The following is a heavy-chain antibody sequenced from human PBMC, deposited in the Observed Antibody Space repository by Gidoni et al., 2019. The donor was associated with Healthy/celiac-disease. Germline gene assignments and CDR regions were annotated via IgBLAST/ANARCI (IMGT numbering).Heavy chain of an antibody. CDR3: ASNYGDYLGFV. CDR2: INPNSGGT. Sequence: QVQLVQSGAAVTQPGASVKVSCKASVYTFTGYYMPWVRQAPGQGLEWMGWINPNSGGTNYAQKCQSRVTMTRDTSSSTADMELSRLRSDDTAVYYCASNYGDYLGFVWGQGTTVTVSS. V-gene: IGHV1-2*02. J-gene: IGHJ6*02. D-gene: IGHD4-17*01. CDR1: VYTFTGYY.